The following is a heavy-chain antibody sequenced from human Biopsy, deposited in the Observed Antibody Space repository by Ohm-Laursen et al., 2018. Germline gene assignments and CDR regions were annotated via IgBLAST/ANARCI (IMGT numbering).Heavy chain of an antibody. CDR3: AKDRRTMRIWYFDL. Sequence: LKLSCAASGFTFATYGMSWVRQAPGKGLEWVSGISSSGNSTYYAGPVKGRFTISRDDSKNTLYLQLNSLRVDDTAVYYCAKDRRTMRIWYFDLWGRGTLVTVSS. D-gene: IGHD4/OR15-4a*01. J-gene: IGHJ2*01. CDR1: GFTFATYG. CDR2: ISSSGNST. V-gene: IGHV3-23*01.